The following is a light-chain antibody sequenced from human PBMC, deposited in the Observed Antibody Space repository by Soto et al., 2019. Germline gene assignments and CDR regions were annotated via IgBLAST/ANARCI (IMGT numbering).Light chain of an antibody. CDR2: EAS. CDR3: QQYNSYSPRT. CDR1: QTISSW. Sequence: DIQMTQSPSTLSASVGDRVTITCRASQTISSWLAWYQQKPGKAPNLLIYEASALQSGVPSRFSGSGSGTEFTLSISSLQPDDFATYYCQQYNSYSPRTFGQGTKVDIK. V-gene: IGKV1-5*01. J-gene: IGKJ1*01.